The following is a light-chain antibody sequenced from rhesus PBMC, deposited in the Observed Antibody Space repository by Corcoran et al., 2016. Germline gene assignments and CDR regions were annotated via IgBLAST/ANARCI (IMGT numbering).Light chain of an antibody. CDR1: QGISNW. CDR3: QQHDNSPWT. CDR2: RAS. V-gene: IGKV1-69*01. Sequence: DIQMTQSPSSLSASVGDRVTITCRASQGISNWLAWYQQNPGKAPKLLIYRASNLEKGVRSRFSGSGSGKDFTLTISSLQPEDIATYYCQQHDNSPWTFGQGTKVEIK. J-gene: IGKJ1*01.